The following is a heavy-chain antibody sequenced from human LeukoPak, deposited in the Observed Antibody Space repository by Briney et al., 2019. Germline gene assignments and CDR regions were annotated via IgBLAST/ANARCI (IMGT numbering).Heavy chain of an antibody. Sequence: SETLSLTCTVSGGSISSSSYYWGWIRQPPGKGLEWIGSIYYSGSTYYNPSLKSRVTISVDTSKNQFSLKLSSVTAADTAVYYCASHYPGRPSTGVIDIWGQGTMVTVSS. V-gene: IGHV4-39*01. CDR2: IYYSGST. CDR3: ASHYPGRPSTGVIDI. J-gene: IGHJ3*02. D-gene: IGHD2/OR15-2a*01. CDR1: GGSISSSSYY.